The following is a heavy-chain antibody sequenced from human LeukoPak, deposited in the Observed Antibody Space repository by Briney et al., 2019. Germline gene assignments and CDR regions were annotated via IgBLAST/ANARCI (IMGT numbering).Heavy chain of an antibody. D-gene: IGHD2-2*01. V-gene: IGHV3-21*06. J-gene: IGHJ6*03. CDR1: GFTLSDYS. CDR3: ATSGGFVLPNAITGNWYMDV. Sequence: PGRSLRLSCGASGFTLSDYSMNWVRQAPGKGLAWVASITSAGGYRYYADSVKGRFTISRDNAQNSLFLQMDSLRPEDTAVYFCATSGGFVLPNAITGNWYMDVWGRGTTVTVSS. CDR2: ITSAGGYR.